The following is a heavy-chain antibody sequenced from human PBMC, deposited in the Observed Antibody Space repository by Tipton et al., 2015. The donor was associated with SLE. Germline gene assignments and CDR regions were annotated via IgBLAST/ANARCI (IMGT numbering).Heavy chain of an antibody. D-gene: IGHD3-10*01. Sequence: TLSLTCTVSGGSISSSSYYWGWIRQPPGKGLEWIGSIYYSGSTYYNPSLKSRVTISVDTSKNQFSLKLSSVTAADTAVYYCARDPITMVRGVPIAFDIWGQGTIVTVSS. CDR3: ARDPITMVRGVPIAFDI. J-gene: IGHJ3*02. V-gene: IGHV4-39*07. CDR2: IYYSGST. CDR1: GGSISSSSYY.